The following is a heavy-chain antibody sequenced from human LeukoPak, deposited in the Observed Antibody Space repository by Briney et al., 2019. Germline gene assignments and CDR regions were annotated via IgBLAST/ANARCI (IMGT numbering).Heavy chain of an antibody. CDR2: IYYSGST. J-gene: IGHJ4*02. V-gene: IGHV4-39*07. D-gene: IGHD3-3*01. Sequence: SETLPLTCTVSGGSISSSSYYWGWIRQPPGKGLEWIGSIYYSGSTYYNPSLKSRVTISVDTSKNQFSLKLSSVTAADTAVYYCAKLRIFGVIIPTYFDYWGQGTLATASS. CDR1: GGSISSSSYY. CDR3: AKLRIFGVIIPTYFDY.